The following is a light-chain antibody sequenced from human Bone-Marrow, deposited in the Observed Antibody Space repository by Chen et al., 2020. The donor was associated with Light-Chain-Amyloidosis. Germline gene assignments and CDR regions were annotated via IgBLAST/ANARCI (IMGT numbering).Light chain of an antibody. CDR1: DLPTKY. CDR3: QSADSSGTYEVI. V-gene: IGLV3-25*03. CDR2: RDT. Sequence: SYELTQPPSVSVSPGQTARITCSGDDLPTKYAYWYQQKPGQAPVLVIHRDTERTSGISDRFYGTSSGQTATLTISGVQAEDEADYHCQSADSSGTYEVIFGGGTKLTVL. J-gene: IGLJ2*01.